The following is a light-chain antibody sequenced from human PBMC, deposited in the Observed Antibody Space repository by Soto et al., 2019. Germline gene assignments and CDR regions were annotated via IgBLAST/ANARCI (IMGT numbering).Light chain of an antibody. Sequence: EIVLTQSPGTLSLSPGERATLSCRASQSVSSTYLAWYQKKPSQAPRLLIYDASSRATGIPVRLSGSGSGTDFTLTLSRVEPEDFAVDYCQQYGSSPDLFTFGPGTKVDIK. J-gene: IGKJ3*01. V-gene: IGKV3-20*01. CDR1: QSVSSTY. CDR3: QQYGSSPDLFT. CDR2: DAS.